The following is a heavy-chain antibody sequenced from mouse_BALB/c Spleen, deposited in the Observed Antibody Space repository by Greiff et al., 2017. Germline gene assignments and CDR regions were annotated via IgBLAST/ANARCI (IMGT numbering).Heavy chain of an antibody. V-gene: IGHV2-9-2*01. CDR2: IWTGGGT. D-gene: IGHD1-1*01. Sequence: VKLVESGPGLVQPSQSLSITCTVSGFSLTSYDISWIRQPPGKGLEWLGVIWTGGGTNYNSAFMSRLSISKDNSKSQVFLKMNSLQTDDTAIYYCVGDYYGSSVAYWGQGTLVTVSA. CDR1: GFSLTSYD. CDR3: VGDYYGSSVAY. J-gene: IGHJ3*01.